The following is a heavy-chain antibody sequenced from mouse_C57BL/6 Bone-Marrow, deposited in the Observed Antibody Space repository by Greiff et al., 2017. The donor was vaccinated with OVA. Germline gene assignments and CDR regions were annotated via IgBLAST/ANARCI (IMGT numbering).Heavy chain of an antibody. Sequence: EVQRVESGGGLVQPGGSLSLSCAASGFTFTDYYMSWVRQPPGKALEWLGFIRNKANGYTTEYSASVKGRFTISRANSQSILYLHMNAPRAEDSATDDCARYPPLSGNYEGGFDYWGQGTTLTVSS. CDR1: GFTFTDYY. J-gene: IGHJ2*01. CDR2: IRNKANGYTT. CDR3: ARYPPLSGNYEGGFDY. D-gene: IGHD2-1*01. V-gene: IGHV7-3*01.